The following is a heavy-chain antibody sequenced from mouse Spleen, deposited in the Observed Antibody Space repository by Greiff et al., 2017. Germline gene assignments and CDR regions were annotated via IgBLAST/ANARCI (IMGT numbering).Heavy chain of an antibody. V-gene: IGHV1-55*01. D-gene: IGHD2-1*01. J-gene: IGHJ3*01. CDR3: ARYGNYVEWFAY. Sequence: QVQLQQPGAELVKPGASVKMSCKASGYTFTSYWITWVKQRPGQGLEWIGDIYPGSGSTNYNEKFKSKATLTVDTSSSTAYMQLSSLTSEDSAVYYCARYGNYVEWFAYWGQGTLVTVSA. CDR1: GYTFTSYW. CDR2: IYPGSGST.